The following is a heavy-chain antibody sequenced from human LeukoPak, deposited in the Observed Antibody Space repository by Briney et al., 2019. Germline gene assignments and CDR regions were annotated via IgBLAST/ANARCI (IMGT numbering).Heavy chain of an antibody. Sequence: PGGSLRLSCAASGFTFSSYGMHWVRQAPGEGLEWVAFIRYDGSNKYYADSVKGRFTISRDNSENTLYLQMNSLRAEDTAVYYCAYPRYSGSYGFRWGQGTLVTVSS. CDR1: GFTFSSYG. J-gene: IGHJ4*02. CDR2: IRYDGSNK. D-gene: IGHD1-26*01. CDR3: AYPRYSGSYGFR. V-gene: IGHV3-30*02.